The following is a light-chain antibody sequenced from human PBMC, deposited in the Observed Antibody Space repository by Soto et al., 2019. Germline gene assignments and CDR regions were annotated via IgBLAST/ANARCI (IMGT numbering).Light chain of an antibody. CDR3: QQYYSPPHT. Sequence: DIVMTQSPDSLAVSLGERATINCKSSQSVLYSSNNKNYLAWYQQKPGQPPKLLIYWASTRESGVPDRFSGSGAGTDFTLTISSLQAEDVVVYYCQQYYSPPHTFGQGTKLEIK. J-gene: IGKJ2*01. CDR2: WAS. V-gene: IGKV4-1*01. CDR1: QSVLYSSNNKNY.